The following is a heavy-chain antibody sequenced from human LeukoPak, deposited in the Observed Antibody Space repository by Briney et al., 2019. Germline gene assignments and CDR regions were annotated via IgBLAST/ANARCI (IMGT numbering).Heavy chain of an antibody. CDR3: ASYCSTTSCYESDSSGWYY. Sequence: GGSLRLSCAASGFTFSGSAMHWVRQAPGKGLEWVAVISYDGSNKYYADSVKGRFTISRDNSKNTLYLQMNSLRAEDTAIYYCASYCSTTSCYESDSSGWYYWGQGTLVTVSS. V-gene: IGHV3-30*04. J-gene: IGHJ4*02. CDR1: GFTFSGSA. D-gene: IGHD2-2*01. CDR2: ISYDGSNK.